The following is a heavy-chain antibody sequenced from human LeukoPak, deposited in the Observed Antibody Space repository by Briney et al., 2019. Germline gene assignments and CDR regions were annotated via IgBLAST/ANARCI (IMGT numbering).Heavy chain of an antibody. J-gene: IGHJ6*02. V-gene: IGHV3-21*01. CDR1: GFTFSTYS. CDR3: ARDRYGDYYYGMDV. CDR2: ISSSGSYI. Sequence: SGGSLRLSCAASGFTFSTYSMHWVRQAQGKGLEWVSFISSSGSYIYYADSMKGRITISRDNAKNSLYLQMNSLRAEDTAVYYCARDRYGDYYYGMDVWGQGTTVTVSS. D-gene: IGHD4-17*01.